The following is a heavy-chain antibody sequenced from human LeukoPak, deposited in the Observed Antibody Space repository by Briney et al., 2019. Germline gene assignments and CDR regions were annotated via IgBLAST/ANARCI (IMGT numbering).Heavy chain of an antibody. D-gene: IGHD1-1*01. CDR1: GGTFSSYA. J-gene: IGHJ6*03. CDR2: IIPIFGTA. V-gene: IGHV1-69*05. Sequence: ASVKVSCKASGGTFSSYAISWVRQAPGQGLEWMGGIIPIFGTANYAQKFQGRVTITTDESTSTAYMELSSLRSEDTAVYYCARCVGTRKSYYYYHMDVWGKGTTVTVSS. CDR3: ARCVGTRKSYYYYHMDV.